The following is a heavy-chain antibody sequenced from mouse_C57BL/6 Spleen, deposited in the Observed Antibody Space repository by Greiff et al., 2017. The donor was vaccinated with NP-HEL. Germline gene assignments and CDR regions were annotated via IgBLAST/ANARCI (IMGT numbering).Heavy chain of an antibody. D-gene: IGHD2-4*01. J-gene: IGHJ1*03. Sequence: QVQLKASGTELAKPGASVKLSCKASGYTFTSYWMHWVKQRPGQGLEWIGYINPSSGYTKYNQKFKDKATLTADKSSSTAYMQLSSLTYEDSAVYYCARWDYDWYFDVWGTGTTVTVSS. V-gene: IGHV1-7*01. CDR3: ARWDYDWYFDV. CDR2: INPSSGYT. CDR1: GYTFTSYW.